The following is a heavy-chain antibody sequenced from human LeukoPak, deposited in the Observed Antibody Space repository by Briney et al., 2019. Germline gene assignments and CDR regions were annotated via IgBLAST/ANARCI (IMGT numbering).Heavy chain of an antibody. V-gene: IGHV3-74*03. J-gene: IGHJ4*02. CDR1: GFTFRNHW. CDR2: ISSDGSST. Sequence: PRGSLRLSCAASGFTFRNHWMHWVRQTPGKGLVWVSRISSDGSSTTYADSVKGRFTISRDNAKNTLYLQMNNLRAEDTAMYYCARDQRVTGRPDIDYWGQGTLVIASS. CDR3: ARDQRVTGRPDIDY. D-gene: IGHD6-6*01.